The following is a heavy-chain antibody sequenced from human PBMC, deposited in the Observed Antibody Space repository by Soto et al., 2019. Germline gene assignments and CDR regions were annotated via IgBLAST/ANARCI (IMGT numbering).Heavy chain of an antibody. V-gene: IGHV4-39*01. D-gene: IGHD3-3*01. Sequence: SETLSLTCTVSGGSISSSSYYWGWIRQSPGKGLEWIGSIYYAGDTQYNPSLKSRVTLSVDRSNNQFSLKVTSVTAADTAVYYCARQDAIMGYYAFWSGFPVAHWGQGTLVTVSS. CDR3: ARQDAIMGYYAFWSGFPVAH. J-gene: IGHJ4*02. CDR1: GGSISSSSYY. CDR2: IYYAGDT.